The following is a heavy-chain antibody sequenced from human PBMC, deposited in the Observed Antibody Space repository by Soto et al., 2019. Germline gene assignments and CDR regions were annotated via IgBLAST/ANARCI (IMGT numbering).Heavy chain of an antibody. D-gene: IGHD6-13*01. CDR2: IIPVFGTA. CDR3: ARETPSAAAAYYYYGLDV. J-gene: IGHJ6*02. CDR1: GGTFSSYF. Sequence: QVQLVQSGAEVKKAGSSVKVSCKVSGGTFSSYFINWVRQAPGQGLEWEGGIIPVFGTASYAEKFQGRVTITADESTSTACMELSRLRSDDTAVYYCARETPSAAAAYYYYGLDVWGQGTTVTVPS. V-gene: IGHV1-69*01.